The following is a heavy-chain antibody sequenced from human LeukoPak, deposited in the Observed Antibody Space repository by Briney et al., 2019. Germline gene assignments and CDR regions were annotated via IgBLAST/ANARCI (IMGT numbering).Heavy chain of an antibody. J-gene: IGHJ5*01. Sequence: GGSLRLSCAASGFTFSSYGMHWVRQAPGKGLEWVAFIRYDGSNKYYADSVKGRFTISRDNSKNTLYLQMNSLRAEDTAVYYCARSGNYGVNWFDPWGQGTLVTVSS. V-gene: IGHV3-30*02. CDR2: IRYDGSNK. D-gene: IGHD4-11*01. CDR3: ARSGNYGVNWFDP. CDR1: GFTFSSYG.